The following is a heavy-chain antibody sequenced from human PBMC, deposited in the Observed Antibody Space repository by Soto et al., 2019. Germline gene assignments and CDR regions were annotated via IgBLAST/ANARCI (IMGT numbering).Heavy chain of an antibody. Sequence: EVQLVESGGGLVQPGGSLRLSCAASGFTLSDNWIHWVRRVPGKGLAWVSRTNSDGSSVTYADSVKGRFTLSRDNAKYTWFLQMDSLRVEDTGMYYCVRAPEQRPFDYWGQGTLVTVSS. CDR2: TNSDGSSV. V-gene: IGHV3-74*03. CDR3: VRAPEQRPFDY. CDR1: GFTLSDNW. J-gene: IGHJ4*02. D-gene: IGHD6-25*01.